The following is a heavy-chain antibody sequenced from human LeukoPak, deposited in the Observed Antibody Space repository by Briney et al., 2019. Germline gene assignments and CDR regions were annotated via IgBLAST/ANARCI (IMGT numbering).Heavy chain of an antibody. CDR3: ARRPMGDAFDI. D-gene: IGHD3-10*01. V-gene: IGHV4-61*02. Sequence: PSQTLSLTCTVSGGSISSGSYYWSWIRRPAGKGPEWIGRIYTSGSTSYNPSLKSRVTISIDTSKNQFSLKLSSVTAADTAMYYCARRPMGDAFDIWGQGTMVTVSS. CDR1: GGSISSGSYY. J-gene: IGHJ3*02. CDR2: IYTSGST.